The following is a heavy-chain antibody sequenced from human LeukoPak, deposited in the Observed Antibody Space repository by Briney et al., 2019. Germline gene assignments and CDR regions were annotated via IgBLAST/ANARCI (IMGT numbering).Heavy chain of an antibody. CDR2: IHDSGST. Sequence: SETLSLTCTVSGGSISRGGYYWSWIRQHPGKGLEWIGYIHDSGSTYYKPSLRSRVTISGDTSKNQFSLKLSSVSDADTAVYYCATFRSGWYFDLWGRGTLVTVSS. CDR1: GGSISRGGYY. J-gene: IGHJ2*01. V-gene: IGHV4-31*03. CDR3: ATFRSGWYFDL. D-gene: IGHD2/OR15-2a*01.